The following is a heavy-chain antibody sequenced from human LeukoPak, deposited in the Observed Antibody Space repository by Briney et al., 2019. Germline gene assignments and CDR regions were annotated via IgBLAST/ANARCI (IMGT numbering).Heavy chain of an antibody. J-gene: IGHJ4*02. V-gene: IGHV3-23*01. CDR2: ISGSGGST. CDR1: GFTFSSYA. CDR3: AYSITGITQRPFGY. Sequence: QAGGSLRLSCAASGFTFSSYAMSWVRQAPGKGLEWVSAISGSGGSTYYADSVKGRFTISRDNSKNTLYLQMNSLRAEDTAVYYCAYSITGITQRPFGYWGQGTLVTVSS. D-gene: IGHD1-7*01.